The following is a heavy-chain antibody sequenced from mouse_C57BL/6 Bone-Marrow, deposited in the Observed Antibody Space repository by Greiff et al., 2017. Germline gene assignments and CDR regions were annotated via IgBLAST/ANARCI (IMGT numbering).Heavy chain of an antibody. V-gene: IGHV14-4*01. J-gene: IGHJ2*01. D-gene: IGHD1-1*01. Sequence: EVQLQQSGAELVRPGASVKLSCTASGFNINDDYMHWVKQRPEQGLEWIGWIDPDNGDTEYASKFQGKATITADTSSNTAYLQLSSLTSEDTAVYYCTSYGRFDYWGQGTTLTVSS. CDR3: TSYGRFDY. CDR2: IDPDNGDT. CDR1: GFNINDDY.